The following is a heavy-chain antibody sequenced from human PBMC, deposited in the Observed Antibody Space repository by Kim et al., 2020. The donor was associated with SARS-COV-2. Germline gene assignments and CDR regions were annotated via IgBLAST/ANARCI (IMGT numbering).Heavy chain of an antibody. CDR1: GGPFSTYA. D-gene: IGHD3-22*01. Sequence: SVKVSCKASGGPFSTYAITWVRQAPGQGLQWMGEIIPLFGTTNYAQKFQGRLTITADESATTAYMELSSLRSEDTAVYFCARRDYHDSRGYFWLDFWGQGTPVTVSS. J-gene: IGHJ5*01. V-gene: IGHV1-69*13. CDR3: ARRDYHDSRGYFWLDF. CDR2: IIPLFGTT.